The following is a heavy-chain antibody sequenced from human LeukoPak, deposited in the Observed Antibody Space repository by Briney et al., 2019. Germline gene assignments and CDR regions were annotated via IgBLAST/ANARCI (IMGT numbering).Heavy chain of an antibody. CDR3: AKGLEPLVRGVVPRTYYMDV. CDR1: GFTFSSYG. Sequence: GGSLRLSCVGSGFTFSSYGIHWVRQLPGKGPEWVAIISYDGSSEFYADSVKGRFKISRDNSKNTVNLQMNSLGVEDTAVYYCAKGLEPLVRGVVPRTYYMDVWGRGTTVTVSS. D-gene: IGHD3-10*01. V-gene: IGHV3-30*18. J-gene: IGHJ6*03. CDR2: ISYDGSSE.